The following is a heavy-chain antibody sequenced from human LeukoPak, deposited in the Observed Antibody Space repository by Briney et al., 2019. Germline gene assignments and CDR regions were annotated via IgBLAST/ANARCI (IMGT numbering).Heavy chain of an antibody. J-gene: IGHJ4*02. CDR2: ISSSSSYI. CDR1: GFTFSSYS. V-gene: IGHV3-21*01. Sequence: GGSLRLSCAASGFTFSSYSMNWVRQAPGKGLEWVSSISSSSSYIYYADSVKGRFTISRDNAKNSLYLQMNSLRAEDTAVYYCARAFIAAAGTGILFDYWGQGTLVTVSS. CDR3: ARAFIAAAGTGILFDY. D-gene: IGHD6-13*01.